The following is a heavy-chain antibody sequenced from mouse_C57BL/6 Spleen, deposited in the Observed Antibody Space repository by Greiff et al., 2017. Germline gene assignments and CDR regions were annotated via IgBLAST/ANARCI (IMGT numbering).Heavy chain of an antibody. CDR2: IDPENGDT. V-gene: IGHV14-4*01. Sequence: EVKLQQSGAELVRPGASVKLSCTASGFNIKDDYMHWVKQRPEQGLEWIGWIDPENGDTEYASKFQGKATITADTSSNTAYLQLSSLTSEDTAVYYCTTGPLITTVVATNYWGQGTTLTVSS. D-gene: IGHD1-1*01. CDR1: GFNIKDDY. J-gene: IGHJ2*01. CDR3: TTGPLITTVVATNY.